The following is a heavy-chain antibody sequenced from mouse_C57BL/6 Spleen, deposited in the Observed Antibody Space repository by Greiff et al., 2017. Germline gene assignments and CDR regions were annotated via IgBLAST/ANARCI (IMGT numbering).Heavy chain of an antibody. CDR1: GYTFTSYW. D-gene: IGHD1-1*01. Sequence: QVQLQQPGAELVRPGSSVKLSCKASGYTFTSYWMDWVKQRPGQGLEWIGNIYPSDSETHYNQKFKDKATLTVDKSSSTAYMQLSSLTSEDSAVYYCARSLANYYGSRLWGQGTTLTVSS. J-gene: IGHJ2*01. CDR2: IYPSDSET. CDR3: ARSLANYYGSRL. V-gene: IGHV1-61*01.